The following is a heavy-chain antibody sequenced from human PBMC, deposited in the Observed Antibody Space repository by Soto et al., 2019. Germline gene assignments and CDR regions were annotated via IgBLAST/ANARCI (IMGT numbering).Heavy chain of an antibody. Sequence: EVQLVESGGGLVQPGGSLRLSCAASGFTFSSYWMHWVRQAPGKGLVWVSRINSDGSSKSYADSVKGRFTISRDNAKTTLYLKMNSLRAEDTAVYYCAVAVAGPTAIGYWGQGTLVTVSS. CDR1: GFTFSSYW. CDR3: AVAVAGPTAIGY. CDR2: INSDGSSK. V-gene: IGHV3-74*01. D-gene: IGHD6-19*01. J-gene: IGHJ4*02.